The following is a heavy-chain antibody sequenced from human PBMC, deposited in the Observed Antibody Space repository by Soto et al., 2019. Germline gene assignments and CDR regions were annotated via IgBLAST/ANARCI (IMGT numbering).Heavy chain of an antibody. V-gene: IGHV3-15*07. CDR1: GFTFSNAW. CDR2: IKSKTDGGTT. Sequence: GGSLRLSCAASGFTFSNAWMNWVRQAPGKGLEWVGRIKSKTDGGTTDYAAPVKGRFTISRDDSKNTLYLQMNSLKTEDTAVYYCTTYYYDSSGYPTGGLYWGQGTLVTVSS. J-gene: IGHJ4*02. CDR3: TTYYYDSSGYPTGGLY. D-gene: IGHD3-22*01.